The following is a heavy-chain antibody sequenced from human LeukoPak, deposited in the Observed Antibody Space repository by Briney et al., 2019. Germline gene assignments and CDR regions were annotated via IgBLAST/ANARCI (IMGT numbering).Heavy chain of an antibody. V-gene: IGHV4-59*08. J-gene: IGHJ4*02. CDR2: IYYSGST. D-gene: IGHD6-13*01. CDR1: GGSISSYY. CDR3: ARHGSSWYLIDY. Sequence: ASETLSLTCTVSGGSISSYYWSWIRQPPGKGLEWIGYIYYSGSTNYNPSLKSRVTISVDTSKNQFSLKLSSVTAADTAVYYCARHGSSWYLIDYWGQGTLVTASS.